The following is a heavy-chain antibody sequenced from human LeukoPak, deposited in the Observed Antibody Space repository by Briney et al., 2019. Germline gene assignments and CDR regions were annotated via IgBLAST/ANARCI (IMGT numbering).Heavy chain of an antibody. CDR3: ANEIRPNDY. D-gene: IGHD4-17*01. CDR2: IDIGGGNT. J-gene: IGHJ4*02. CDR1: GFTFSSHA. Sequence: GGSLRLSCAVSGFTFSSHAWSWVRQAPGRGLEWVSCIDIGGGNTYYADSVKGRSTISRDNSKNTLFLQMDSLRAEDSAVYYCANEIRPNDYWGQGTLVTVSS. V-gene: IGHV3-23*03.